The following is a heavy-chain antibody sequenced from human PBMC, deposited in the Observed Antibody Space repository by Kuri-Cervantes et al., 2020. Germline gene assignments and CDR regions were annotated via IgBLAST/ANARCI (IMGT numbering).Heavy chain of an antibody. CDR2: ISAYNGDT. CDR1: GYTFTYRY. V-gene: IGHV1-18*04. D-gene: IGHD2-21*02. Sequence: ASVKVSCKASGYTFTYRYLHWVRQAPGQALEWMGWISAYNGDTNYAQKLQGRVTMTTDTSTSTAYMELSSLRSDDTAVYYCARDPGSVVVVTAINDAFDIWGQGTMVTVSS. J-gene: IGHJ3*02. CDR3: ARDPGSVVVVTAINDAFDI.